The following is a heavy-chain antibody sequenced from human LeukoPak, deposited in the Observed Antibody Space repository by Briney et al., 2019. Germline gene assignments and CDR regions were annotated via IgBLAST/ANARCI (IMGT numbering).Heavy chain of an antibody. Sequence: GGSLRLSCAAPGFTFSNYWMHWVRQAPGKGLVWVSRINRDGSSTDYLDSVKGRFTISRDNARNTLYLQMNSLRAEDTAVYYCARVPYVFDLWGQGTMVTVSS. V-gene: IGHV3-74*01. J-gene: IGHJ3*01. CDR1: GFTFSNYW. CDR2: INRDGSST. CDR3: ARVPYVFDL.